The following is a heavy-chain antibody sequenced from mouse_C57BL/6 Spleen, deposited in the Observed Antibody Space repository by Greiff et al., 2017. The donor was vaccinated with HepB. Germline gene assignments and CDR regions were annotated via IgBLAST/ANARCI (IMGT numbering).Heavy chain of an antibody. CDR3: ARGGVYYDYDDFDY. D-gene: IGHD2-4*01. CDR1: GYTFTSYW. V-gene: IGHV1-64*01. J-gene: IGHJ2*01. Sequence: QVQLQQPGAELVKPGASVKLSCKASGYTFTSYWMHWVQQRPGQGLEWIGMIHPNSGSTNYNEKLKSKATLTVDKSSRTGYMQLSSLTSENSAVYYCARGGVYYDYDDFDYGGQGTTLTVSS. CDR2: IHPNSGST.